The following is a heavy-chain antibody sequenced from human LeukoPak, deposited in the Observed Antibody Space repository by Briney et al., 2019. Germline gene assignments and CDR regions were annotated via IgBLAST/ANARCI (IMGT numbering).Heavy chain of an antibody. Sequence: PGRSLRLSCAASGFTFDDYAMHWVRQAPGKGLEWVSGISWNSGSIGYADSVKGRFTISRVNAKNSLYLQMNSLRAEDMALYYCAKDSQNYYDSSVGAFDIWGQGTMVTVSS. J-gene: IGHJ3*02. V-gene: IGHV3-9*03. CDR3: AKDSQNYYDSSVGAFDI. CDR1: GFTFDDYA. CDR2: ISWNSGSI. D-gene: IGHD3-22*01.